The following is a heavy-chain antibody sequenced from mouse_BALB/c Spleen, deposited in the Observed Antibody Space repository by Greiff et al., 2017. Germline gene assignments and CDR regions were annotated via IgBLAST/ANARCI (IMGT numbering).Heavy chain of an antibody. V-gene: IGHV1-18*01. CDR1: GYTFTDYN. D-gene: IGHD2-2*01. CDR3: ALYYGYDEWFAY. J-gene: IGHJ3*01. CDR2: INPNNGGT. Sequence: EVLLVESGPELVKPGASVKIPCKASGYTFTDYNMDWVKQSHGKSLEWIGDINPNNGGTIYNQKFKGKATLTVDKSSSTAYMELRSLTSEDTAVYYCALYYGYDEWFAYWGQGTLVTVSA.